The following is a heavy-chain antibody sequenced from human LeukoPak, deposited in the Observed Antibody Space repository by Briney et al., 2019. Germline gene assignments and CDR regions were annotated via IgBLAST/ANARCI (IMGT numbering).Heavy chain of an antibody. D-gene: IGHD6-13*01. CDR3: ARAIAALVRPVDL. CDR2: INHSGST. Sequence: SETLSLTCAVCGGAFSGYYWCWIRQPPGKGLEWIGEINHSGSTNYNPSLKSRVTISVDTSKNQFSLKLSSVTAADTAVYYCARAIAALVRPVDLWGQGTLVTVSS. V-gene: IGHV4-34*01. CDR1: GGAFSGYY. J-gene: IGHJ4*02.